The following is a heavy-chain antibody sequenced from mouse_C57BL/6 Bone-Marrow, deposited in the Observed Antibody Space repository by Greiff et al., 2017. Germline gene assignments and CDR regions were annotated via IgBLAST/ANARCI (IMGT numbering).Heavy chain of an antibody. J-gene: IGHJ1*03. V-gene: IGHV2-5*01. Sequence: VHLVESGPGLVQPSQSLSITCTVSGFSLTSYGVHWVRQSPGKGLEWLGVIWRGGSTDYNAAFMSRLSITKDNSKSQVFFKMNSLQADDTAIYYCAKKIYYGNYGYFDVWGTGTTVTVSS. CDR2: IWRGGST. CDR1: GFSLTSYG. CDR3: AKKIYYGNYGYFDV. D-gene: IGHD2-1*01.